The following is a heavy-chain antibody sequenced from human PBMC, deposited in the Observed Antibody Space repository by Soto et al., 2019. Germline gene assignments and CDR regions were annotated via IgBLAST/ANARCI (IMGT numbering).Heavy chain of an antibody. V-gene: IGHV1-69*13. CDR1: GGTFSSYA. D-gene: IGHD3-10*01. Sequence: ASVKVSCKASGGTFSSYAISWVRQAPGQGLEWMGGIIPIFGTANYAQKFQGRVTITADESTSTAYMELSSLRSEDTAVYYCARGGGVWFGELLPKYYYYYGMDVWGQGTTVTVSS. CDR2: IIPIFGTA. CDR3: ARGGGVWFGELLPKYYYYYGMDV. J-gene: IGHJ6*02.